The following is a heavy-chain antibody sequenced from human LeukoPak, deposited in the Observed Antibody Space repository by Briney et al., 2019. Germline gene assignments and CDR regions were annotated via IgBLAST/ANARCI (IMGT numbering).Heavy chain of an antibody. CDR2: ISKRGST. CDR3: ARQSVGYAYAYYDILTPFDY. Sequence: SSETLSLTCTVSGGSINTDYWSLIRQAPGRGLEWIGYISKRGSTKYNASLKSRVTISRDTSKIQFFLKLDSVTAADTAVYYCARQSVGYAYAYYDILTPFDYWGQGTLVTVSS. J-gene: IGHJ4*02. CDR1: GGSINTDY. D-gene: IGHD3-9*01. V-gene: IGHV4-59*08.